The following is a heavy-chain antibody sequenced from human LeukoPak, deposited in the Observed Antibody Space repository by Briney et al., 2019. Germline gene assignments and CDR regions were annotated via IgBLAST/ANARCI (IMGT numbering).Heavy chain of an antibody. CDR1: DGSISSGSYY. CDR2: IYTTGDT. Sequence: SQTLSLTCTVSDGSISSGSYYWSWIRQPAGKGLEWIGRIYTTGDTNYNPSLKSRVTISVDTSKNLFSLNLSSVTAADTAVYYCAAVRGRYDILTGYFHYYYMDVWGKGTTVTVSS. V-gene: IGHV4-61*02. CDR3: AAVRGRYDILTGYFHYYYMDV. J-gene: IGHJ6*03. D-gene: IGHD3-9*01.